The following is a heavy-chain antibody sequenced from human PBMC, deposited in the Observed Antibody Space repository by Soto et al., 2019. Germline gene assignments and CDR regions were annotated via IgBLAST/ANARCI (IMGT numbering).Heavy chain of an antibody. CDR2: IIPIFGTA. D-gene: IGHD4-17*01. Sequence: QVQLVQSGAEVKKPGSSVKVSCKASGGTFSSYAISWVRQAPGQGLEWMGGIIPIFGTANYAQKFQGRVTITAEESTSKAQMERSSLGSEGKVVDYCGRGGGGPDGDYRKVNYHLFGMGLWGQGATVHVSS. V-gene: IGHV1-69*01. CDR1: GGTFSSYA. CDR3: GRGGGGPDGDYRKVNYHLFGMGL. J-gene: IGHJ6*02.